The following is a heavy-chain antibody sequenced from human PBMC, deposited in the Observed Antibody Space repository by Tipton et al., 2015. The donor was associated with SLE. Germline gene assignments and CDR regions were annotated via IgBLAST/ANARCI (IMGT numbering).Heavy chain of an antibody. J-gene: IGHJ4*02. Sequence: SLRLSCAASGLTFSSYWMSWVRQAPGKGLEWVANIQQDGSEKYYVDSVKGRFPISRDNAKNSLYLQMSSLRVEDTAVYYCARERYSYGFDYWGQGILVTVSS. CDR1: GLTFSSYW. V-gene: IGHV3-7*01. CDR3: ARERYSYGFDY. D-gene: IGHD5-18*01. CDR2: IQQDGSEK.